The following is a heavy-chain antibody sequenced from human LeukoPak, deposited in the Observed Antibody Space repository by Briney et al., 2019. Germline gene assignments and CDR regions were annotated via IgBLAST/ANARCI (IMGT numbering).Heavy chain of an antibody. CDR3: ARVGSPSGYGY. CDR1: GFTFSSYS. Sequence: GESLRLSCAASGFTFSSYSMNWVRQAPGKGLEWVSSISSSSSYIYYADSVKGRFTISRDNAKNSLYLQMNSLRAEDAAVYYCARVGSPSGYGYWGQGTLVTVSS. J-gene: IGHJ4*02. D-gene: IGHD6-6*01. CDR2: ISSSSSYI. V-gene: IGHV3-21*01.